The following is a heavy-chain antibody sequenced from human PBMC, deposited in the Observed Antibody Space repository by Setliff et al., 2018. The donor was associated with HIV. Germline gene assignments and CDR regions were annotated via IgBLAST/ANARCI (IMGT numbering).Heavy chain of an antibody. J-gene: IGHJ5*02. CDR1: GFTFSGSA. D-gene: IGHD4-17*01. Sequence: PGGSLRLSCSASGFTFSGSALHWVRQASGKGLEWVGRIKTKPNDYATAHAASVKGRFTISRDDSQNTAYLQMNSLRTEETAVYFCAVSPDGDCATTKCANWFDPWGQGTQVTVSS. CDR2: IKTKPNDYAT. V-gene: IGHV3-73*01. CDR3: AVSPDGDCATTKCANWFDP.